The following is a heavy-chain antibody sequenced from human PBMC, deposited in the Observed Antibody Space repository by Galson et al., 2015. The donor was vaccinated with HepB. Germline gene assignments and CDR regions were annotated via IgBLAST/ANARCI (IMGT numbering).Heavy chain of an antibody. CDR2: ISSSSGFM. V-gene: IGHV3-21*01. CDR1: GFSFSSYS. J-gene: IGHJ4*02. D-gene: IGHD6-19*01. Sequence: SLRLSCAASGFSFSSYSMNWVRQAPGKGLEWVASISSSSGFMYYADSVKGRFTISRNNAKNSLYLQMNSLRAEDTAVYYCARDPISGWYVEYWGQGTQVTVSS. CDR3: ARDPISGWYVEY.